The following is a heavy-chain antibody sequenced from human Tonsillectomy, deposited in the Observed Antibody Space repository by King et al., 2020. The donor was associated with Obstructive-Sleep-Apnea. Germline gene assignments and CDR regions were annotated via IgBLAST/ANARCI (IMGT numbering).Heavy chain of an antibody. Sequence: QLVQSGTEVKRPGASVKVSCKASGYTFTNYGTSWVRQAPGQGLEWMGWISAYNGYTTYEQKLQGRVNMTTDTSTSTAYMELRSLRSDDTAVYYGVRDEGRGGCDHWGQGTLVTVSS. V-gene: IGHV1-18*04. CDR1: GYTFTNYG. CDR3: VRDEGRGGCDH. J-gene: IGHJ4*02. CDR2: ISAYNGYT. D-gene: IGHD3-10*01.